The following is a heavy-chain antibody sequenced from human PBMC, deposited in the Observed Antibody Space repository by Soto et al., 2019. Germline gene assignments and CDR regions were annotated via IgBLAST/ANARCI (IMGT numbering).Heavy chain of an antibody. CDR2: ISTTSFTI. D-gene: IGHD2-15*01. CDR3: ARDRCYDGTCYSASDS. CDR1: GFSFSTYN. V-gene: IGHV3-48*02. Sequence: PGGSLRLSCAASGFSFSTYNMDWVRQAPGKRPEWIAYISTTSFTIYYADSVKGRFTISRDNDRNSLYLEMNSLRDEDTAVYYCARDRCYDGTCYSASDSWGQGTLGTVS. J-gene: IGHJ5*01.